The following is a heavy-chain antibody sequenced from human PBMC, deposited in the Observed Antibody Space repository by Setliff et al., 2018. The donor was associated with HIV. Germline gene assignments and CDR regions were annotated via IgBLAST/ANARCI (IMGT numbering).Heavy chain of an antibody. CDR2: IDRDGSET. J-gene: IGHJ6*02. CDR1: GFTFMNYA. CDR3: ARKFRPGHGVDV. Sequence: AGGSLRLSCAASGFTFMNYAMSWVRQAPGKGLEWVANIDRDGSETNYVDSVKGRFTIFRDNAKSSMYLQMNSLRVEDTAIYYCARKFRPGHGVDVWGQGTTVTVSS. V-gene: IGHV3-7*01. D-gene: IGHD3-10*01.